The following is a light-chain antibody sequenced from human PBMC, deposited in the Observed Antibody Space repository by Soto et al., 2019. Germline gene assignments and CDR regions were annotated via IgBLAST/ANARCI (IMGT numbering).Light chain of an antibody. CDR2: GAS. CDR3: QQYCSSPT. J-gene: IGKJ4*01. V-gene: IGKV3-20*01. CDR1: QSVSSSY. Sequence: EIVLTQSPGTLSLSPGERATLSCRASQSVSSSYLAWYQQKPGQAPRLLIYGASSRATGIPDRFSGSWSGTALTITISRLEPEDFAVYYCQQYCSSPTFGGGTKVEIK.